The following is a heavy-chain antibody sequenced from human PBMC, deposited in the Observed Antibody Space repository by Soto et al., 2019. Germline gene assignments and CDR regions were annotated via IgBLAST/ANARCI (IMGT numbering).Heavy chain of an antibody. Sequence: GGSLRLSCAASGFTFSSYAMHWVRQAPGKGLEYVSAISSNGGSTYYANSVKGRFTISRDNSKNTLYLQMGSLRAEDMAVYYCARDSGYSGYDYPPDYYYYYYMDVWGKGTTVTVSS. D-gene: IGHD5-12*01. J-gene: IGHJ6*03. CDR3: ARDSGYSGYDYPPDYYYYYYMDV. CDR2: ISSNGGST. V-gene: IGHV3-64*01. CDR1: GFTFSSYA.